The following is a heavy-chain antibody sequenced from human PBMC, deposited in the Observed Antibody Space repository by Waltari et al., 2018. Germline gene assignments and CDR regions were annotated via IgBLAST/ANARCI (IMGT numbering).Heavy chain of an antibody. CDR1: GGSMRMFY. CDR2: MYIGENT. V-gene: IGHV4-4*07. CDR3: ARGGATRPWGSDR. J-gene: IGHJ5*02. Sequence: QVQLQESGPGLVKPSETLSLTCNVSGGSMRMFYWTWIRQPAGKGLEWIGRMYIGENTIYNPCLKSRVTMSIDTSKNQLSLDLTSVTAADTAVYYWARGGATRPWGSDRWGQGALVTVSS. D-gene: IGHD6-6*01.